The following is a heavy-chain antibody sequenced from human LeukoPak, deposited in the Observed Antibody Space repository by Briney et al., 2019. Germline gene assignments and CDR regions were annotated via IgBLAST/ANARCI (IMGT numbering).Heavy chain of an antibody. Sequence: ASVKVSCKTSGYTFTSYGIGRVRQAPGQGLEGMAWISPYNGNTNYAQKLQGRVTVTTDTSTTTVYMELRSLRSDDTAMYYCTRDRSASGSQNYWGQGTLVTVSS. V-gene: IGHV1-18*01. D-gene: IGHD1-26*01. CDR3: TRDRSASGSQNY. J-gene: IGHJ4*02. CDR1: GYTFTSYG. CDR2: ISPYNGNT.